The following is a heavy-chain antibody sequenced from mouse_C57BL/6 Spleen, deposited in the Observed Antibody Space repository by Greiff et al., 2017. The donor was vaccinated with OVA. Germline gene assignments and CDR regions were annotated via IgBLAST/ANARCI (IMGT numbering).Heavy chain of an antibody. V-gene: IGHV14-4*01. CDR3: TTDHDPTRAWFAD. J-gene: IGHJ3*01. CDR1: GFNIKDDY. D-gene: IGHD1-1*01. Sequence: VQLKQSGAELVRPGASVKLSCTASGFNIKDDYMHWVKQRPEQGLEWIGWIDPENGDTEYASKFQGKATITADTSSNTAYLQRSSLTSEDTAVYYCTTDHDPTRAWFADWGQGTLVTVSA. CDR2: IDPENGDT.